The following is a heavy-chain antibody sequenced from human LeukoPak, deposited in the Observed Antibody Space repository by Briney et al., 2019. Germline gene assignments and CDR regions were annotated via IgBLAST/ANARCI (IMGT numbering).Heavy chain of an antibody. Sequence: GGSLRLSCAASGFTFSGAWMSWVRQAPGKGLEWVGRIRSETYGGATDYGASVRGGFTISRDNSKNTLYLQMNSLRAEDTAVYYCANDAAGYSSSWYDGDDAFDIWGQGTMVTVSS. CDR2: IRSETYGGAT. V-gene: IGHV3-15*01. J-gene: IGHJ3*02. CDR3: ANDAAGYSSSWYDGDDAFDI. D-gene: IGHD6-13*01. CDR1: GFTFSGAW.